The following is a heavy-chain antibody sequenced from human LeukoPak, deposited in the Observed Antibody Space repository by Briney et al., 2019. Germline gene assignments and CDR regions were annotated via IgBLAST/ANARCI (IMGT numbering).Heavy chain of an antibody. J-gene: IGHJ4*02. Sequence: GVSLRLSCAASGFTFSSYSMNWVRQAPGKGLEWVSSISSSSSYIYYADSVKGRFTISRDNAKNSLYLQMNSLRAADTAVYYCARERLEGYRTSNFDYWGQGTLVTVSS. CDR1: GFTFSSYS. CDR2: ISSSSSYI. V-gene: IGHV3-21*01. CDR3: ARERLEGYRTSNFDY. D-gene: IGHD5-18*01.